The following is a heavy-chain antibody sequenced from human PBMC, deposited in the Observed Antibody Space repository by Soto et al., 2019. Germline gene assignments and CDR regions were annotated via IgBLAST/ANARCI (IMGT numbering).Heavy chain of an antibody. CDR1: GGTFSSYA. V-gene: IGHV1-69*01. Sequence: QVQLVQSGAEVKKPGSSVKVSCKASGGTFSSYAISWVRQAPGQGLEWMGGLIPIFGTANYAQKFQGRVTITADESTSTAYMELSSLRSEDTAVYYCARAGIVVVPAAPPVHWFDPWGQGTLVTVSS. CDR2: LIPIFGTA. D-gene: IGHD2-2*01. CDR3: ARAGIVVVPAAPPVHWFDP. J-gene: IGHJ5*02.